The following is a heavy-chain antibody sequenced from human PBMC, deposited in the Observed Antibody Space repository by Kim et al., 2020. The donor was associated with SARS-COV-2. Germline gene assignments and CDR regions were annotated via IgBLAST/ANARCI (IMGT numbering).Heavy chain of an antibody. CDR3: AASGYDWGYFDL. V-gene: IGHV3-11*03. Sequence: GGSLRLSCAASGFTFSDYYMSWIRQAPGKGLEWVSYISSSSSYTNYADSVKGRFTISRDNAKNSLYLQMNSLRAEDTAVYYCAASGYDWGYFDLWGRGTLVTVSS. J-gene: IGHJ2*01. D-gene: IGHD5-12*01. CDR2: ISSSSSYT. CDR1: GFTFSDYY.